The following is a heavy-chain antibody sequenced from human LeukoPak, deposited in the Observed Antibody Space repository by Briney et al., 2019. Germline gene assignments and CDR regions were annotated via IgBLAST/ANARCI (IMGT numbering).Heavy chain of an antibody. CDR3: AKSTYYDFWSGYPRWYYGMDV. CDR2: ISYDGSNK. Sequence: PGGSLRLSCAASGFTFSSFGMHWVGQAPGKGLEWVAVISYDGSNKYYADSVKGRFTISRDNSKNTLYLQMNSLRAEDTAVYYCAKSTYYDFWSGYPRWYYGMDVWGQGTTVTVSS. V-gene: IGHV3-30*18. J-gene: IGHJ6*02. D-gene: IGHD3-3*01. CDR1: GFTFSSFG.